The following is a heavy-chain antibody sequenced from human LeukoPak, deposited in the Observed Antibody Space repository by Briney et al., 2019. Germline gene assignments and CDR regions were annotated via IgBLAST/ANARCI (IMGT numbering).Heavy chain of an antibody. D-gene: IGHD3-22*01. Sequence: SQTLSLTCPVSAGAISRGDYSWSWIRQPPGKGRDGIGYIYYIGSTYYNPSLKSRVTISVDTSKNQFSLKLSSVTAADTAVYYCARVGDYYGSFDPWGQGTLVTVSS. V-gene: IGHV4-30-4*01. CDR2: IYYIGST. CDR3: ARVGDYYGSFDP. J-gene: IGHJ5*02. CDR1: AGAISRGDYS.